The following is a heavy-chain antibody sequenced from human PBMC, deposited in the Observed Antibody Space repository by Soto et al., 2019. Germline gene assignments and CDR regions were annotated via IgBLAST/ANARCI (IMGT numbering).Heavy chain of an antibody. V-gene: IGHV1-8*01. Sequence: QVQLVQSGAEVKKPGASVKVSCKASGYTFTSYDINWVRQATGQVLEWMGWMNPNSGNTGYAQKFQGRVTMNRNTSIRTDYIELSSVRSEDTAVYYCARGHQQLVRYDIWGQGTMVTVSS. CDR3: ARGHQQLVRYDI. D-gene: IGHD6-13*01. CDR2: MNPNSGNT. J-gene: IGHJ3*02. CDR1: GYTFTSYD.